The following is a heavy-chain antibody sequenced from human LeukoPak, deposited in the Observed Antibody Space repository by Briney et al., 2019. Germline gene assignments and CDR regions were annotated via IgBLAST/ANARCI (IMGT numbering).Heavy chain of an antibody. D-gene: IGHD6-13*01. CDR2: ISSSSSYI. V-gene: IGHV3-21*01. Sequence: GGSLRLSCAASGFTFSSYSMNWVRQAPGKGLEWVSSISSSSSYIYYADSVKGRFTISRDNAKNSLHLQMNSLRAEDTAVYYCARGIAAAGPLDAFDIWGQGTTVTVSS. CDR3: ARGIAAAGPLDAFDI. J-gene: IGHJ3*02. CDR1: GFTFSSYS.